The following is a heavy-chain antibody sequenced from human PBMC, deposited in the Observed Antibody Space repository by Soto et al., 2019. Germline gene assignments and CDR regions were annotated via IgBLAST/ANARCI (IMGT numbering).Heavy chain of an antibody. CDR2: ISGGSYST. CDR1: GFIFSNYA. Sequence: EVQLLESGGGLVQPGGSLRLSCAASGFIFSNYAMSWVRQDPGKGLEWVAGISGGSYSTYYADSVKGRFTISRDNSKNTMYLQMNSLSADDTGVYYCGKDAIAVPEAYSYYGVDVGGQGTTVTVSS. CDR3: GKDAIAVPEAYSYYGVDV. J-gene: IGHJ6*02. D-gene: IGHD6-19*01. V-gene: IGHV3-23*01.